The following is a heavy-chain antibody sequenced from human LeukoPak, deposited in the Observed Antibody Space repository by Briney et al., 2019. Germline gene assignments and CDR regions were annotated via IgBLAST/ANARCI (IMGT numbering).Heavy chain of an antibody. CDR1: GGSISSGDYY. CDR3: ARVRGQPYAFDI. CDR2: IYYSGST. J-gene: IGHJ3*02. V-gene: IGHV4-30-4*08. Sequence: SETLSLTCTVSGGSISSGDYYWSWIRQPPGKGLEWIGYIYYSGSTYYNPSLKSRVTISVDTSKNQFSLKLSSVTAADTAVYYCARVRGQPYAFDIWGQGTMVTVSS.